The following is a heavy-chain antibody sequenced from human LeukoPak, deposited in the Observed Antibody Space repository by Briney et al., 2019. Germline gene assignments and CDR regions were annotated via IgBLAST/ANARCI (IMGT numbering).Heavy chain of an antibody. J-gene: IGHJ4*02. V-gene: IGHV3-21*01. Sequence: GGSLRLSCATSRFTFSTCTMNWVRQAPGKGLEWVSSISSSSSYIYHADSVKGRFTISRDNAKNSLYLQMNTLRAEDTAVYYCARDRTTVTTFDYWGQGTLVTVSS. CDR3: ARDRTTVTTFDY. CDR2: ISSSSSYI. CDR1: RFTFSTCT. D-gene: IGHD4-17*01.